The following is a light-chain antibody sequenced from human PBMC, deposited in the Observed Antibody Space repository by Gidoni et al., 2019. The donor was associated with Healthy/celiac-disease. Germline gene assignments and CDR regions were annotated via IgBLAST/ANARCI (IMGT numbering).Light chain of an antibody. J-gene: IGLJ1*01. Sequence: QSVLTQPPSVSGAPGPRLTISCTGSSPNIGAGYDVHWYQHLPGTSPKLLISGNSNRPSGVPYRFSGSKSGSSASLAITGLQAEDEADYYCQSYDSSLSGLYVFGTGTKVTVL. CDR1: SPNIGAGYD. V-gene: IGLV1-40*01. CDR3: QSYDSSLSGLYV. CDR2: GNS.